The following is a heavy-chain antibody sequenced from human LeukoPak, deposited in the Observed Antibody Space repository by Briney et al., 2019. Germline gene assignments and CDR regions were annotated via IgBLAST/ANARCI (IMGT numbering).Heavy chain of an antibody. V-gene: IGHV3-30*03. CDR2: ISYDGSNK. D-gene: IGHD3-22*01. Sequence: PGGSLRLSCTASGFSFSGHWMHWVRQAPGKGLEWVAVISYDGSNKYYADSVKGRFTISRDNSKNTLYLQMNSLRAEDTAVYYCARELYDSSGYYLDAFDIWGQGTMVTVSS. J-gene: IGHJ3*02. CDR3: ARELYDSSGYYLDAFDI. CDR1: GFSFSGHW.